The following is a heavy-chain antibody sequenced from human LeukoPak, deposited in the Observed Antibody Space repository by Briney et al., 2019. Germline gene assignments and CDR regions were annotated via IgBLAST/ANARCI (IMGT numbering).Heavy chain of an antibody. CDR3: ARVPHFITMVRGVQLPYGMDV. V-gene: IGHV3-30-3*01. J-gene: IGHJ6*02. CDR2: ISYDGSNK. Sequence: PGGSLRLSCAASGFTFSSYAMHWVRQAPGKGLEWVAVISYDGSNKYYADSVKGRFTISRDNSKNTLYLQMNSLRAEDTAVYYCARVPHFITMVRGVQLPYGMDVWGQGTTVTVSS. CDR1: GFTFSSYA. D-gene: IGHD3-10*01.